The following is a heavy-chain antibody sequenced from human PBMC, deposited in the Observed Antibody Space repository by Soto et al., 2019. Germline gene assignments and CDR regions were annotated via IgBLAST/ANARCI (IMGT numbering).Heavy chain of an antibody. CDR1: GYSFTSYW. CDR3: ARHQTGTTGTPDYYYYYMDV. Sequence: PGESLKISCKGSGYSFTSYWIGWVRQMPGKGLEWMGIIYPGDSDTRYSPSFQGRVTISADKSISTAYLQWSSLKASDTAMYYCARHQTGTTGTPDYYYYYMDVWGKGTTVTVSS. J-gene: IGHJ6*03. V-gene: IGHV5-51*01. D-gene: IGHD1-7*01. CDR2: IYPGDSDT.